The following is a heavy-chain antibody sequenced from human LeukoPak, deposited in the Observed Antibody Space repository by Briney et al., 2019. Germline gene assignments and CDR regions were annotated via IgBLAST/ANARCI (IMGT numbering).Heavy chain of an antibody. CDR1: GGSISSYY. V-gene: IGHV4-59*08. Sequence: SETLSLTCTVSGGSISSYYWSWTRQPPGKELEWIGYISYSGSTSYSPSLKSRVTISVDTSKNQFSLKLSSVTAADTAVYYCARHAPMTTYDYWGQGTLVTVSS. D-gene: IGHD4-17*01. CDR3: ARHAPMTTYDY. CDR2: ISYSGST. J-gene: IGHJ4*02.